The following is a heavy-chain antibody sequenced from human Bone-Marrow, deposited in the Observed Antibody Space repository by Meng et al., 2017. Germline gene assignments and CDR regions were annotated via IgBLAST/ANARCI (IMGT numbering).Heavy chain of an antibody. V-gene: IGHV4-39*07. Sequence: SETLSLTCTVSGGSISSSSYYWGWIRQPPGKGLEWIGSIYYSGSTYYNPSLKSRVTISVDTSKNQFSLKLSSVTAADTAVYYCARDPRLLHGAYFDYWGQGTLVTVSS. J-gene: IGHJ4*02. CDR1: GGSISSSSYY. D-gene: IGHD2-21*02. CDR3: ARDPRLLHGAYFDY. CDR2: IYYSGST.